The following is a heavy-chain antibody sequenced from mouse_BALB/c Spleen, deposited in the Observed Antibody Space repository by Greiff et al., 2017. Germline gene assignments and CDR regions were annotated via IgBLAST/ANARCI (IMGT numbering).Heavy chain of an antibody. CDR2: ISSGSSTI. J-gene: IGHJ1*01. CDR1: GFTFSSFG. V-gene: IGHV5-17*02. Sequence: EVKLVESGGGLVQPGGSRKLSCAASGFTFSSFGMHWVRQAPEKGLEWVAYISSGSSTIYYADTVKGRFTISRDNPKNTLFLQMTSLRSEDTAMYYCAREGYYYYGSSRYWYFDVWGAGTTVTVSS. D-gene: IGHD1-1*01. CDR3: AREGYYYYGSSRYWYFDV.